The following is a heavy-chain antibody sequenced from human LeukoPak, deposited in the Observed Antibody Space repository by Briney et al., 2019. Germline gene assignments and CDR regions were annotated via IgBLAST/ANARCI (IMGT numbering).Heavy chain of an antibody. Sequence: ASVKVSCKASGGTFSSYAISWVRQAPGQGLEWMGRIIPILGIANYAQKFRGRVTITADKSTSTAYMELSSLRSEDTAVYYCARDFGFLPPTLSIAVAATQTVGYFDYWGQGTLVTVSS. CDR1: GGTFSSYA. V-gene: IGHV1-69*04. D-gene: IGHD6-19*01. CDR2: IIPILGIA. CDR3: ARDFGFLPPTLSIAVAATQTVGYFDY. J-gene: IGHJ4*02.